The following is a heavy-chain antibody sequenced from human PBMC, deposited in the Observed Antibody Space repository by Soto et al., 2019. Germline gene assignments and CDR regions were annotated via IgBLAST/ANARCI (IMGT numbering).Heavy chain of an antibody. V-gene: IGHV3-33*01. Sequence: QVQLVESGGGVVQPGTSLRLSCAASGFTFRSHGMHWVRQAPGKGLEWVAVIWYDGTVKYYTDSVKGRFTISRDNSKNTLYLQMNSLRAEDTAVYYCARESLYSDSSPSAFDIWGQGTRVTVS. CDR2: IWYDGTVK. CDR3: ARESLYSDSSPSAFDI. D-gene: IGHD1-26*01. CDR1: GFTFRSHG. J-gene: IGHJ3*02.